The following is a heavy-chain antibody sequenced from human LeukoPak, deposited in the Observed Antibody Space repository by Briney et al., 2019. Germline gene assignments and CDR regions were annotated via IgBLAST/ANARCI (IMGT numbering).Heavy chain of an antibody. CDR1: GGSFSGYY. Sequence: PPETLSLTCAVYGGSFSGYYWSWIRQPPGKGLEWIGEINHSGSTNYNPSLKSRVTISVDTSKNQFSLKLSSVTAADTAVYYCARSYSGYVLNGMDVWGQGTTVTVSS. V-gene: IGHV4-34*01. J-gene: IGHJ6*02. CDR2: INHSGST. CDR3: ARSYSGYVLNGMDV. D-gene: IGHD5-12*01.